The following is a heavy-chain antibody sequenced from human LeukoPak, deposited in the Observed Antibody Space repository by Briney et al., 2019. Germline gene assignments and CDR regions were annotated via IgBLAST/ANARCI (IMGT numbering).Heavy chain of an antibody. CDR2: ISDSGDTT. V-gene: IGHV3-23*01. Sequence: GGSLRLSCAASGFTFSSHAMSWVRQAPGKGLEWVSGISDSGDTTYYADSVKGRFTISRDNSKNTLYLQMNSLRAEDTAVYYCAKGPYSGSQLLDYWGQGTLVTVSS. CDR3: AKGPYSGSQLLDY. CDR1: GFTFSSHA. D-gene: IGHD1-26*01. J-gene: IGHJ4*02.